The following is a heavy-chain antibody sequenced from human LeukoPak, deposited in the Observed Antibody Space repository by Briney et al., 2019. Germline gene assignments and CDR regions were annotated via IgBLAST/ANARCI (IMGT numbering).Heavy chain of an antibody. D-gene: IGHD5-12*01. J-gene: IGHJ4*02. CDR1: GFTFSSYA. CDR3: AKDKYSGYDEAFDY. CDR2: IRGSGGST. V-gene: IGHV3-23*01. Sequence: PGGSLRLSCAASGFTFSSYAMSWVRQAPGKGLEWVSAIRGSGGSTYYADSVKGRFTISRDNSKNTLYLQMNSLRAEDTAVYYCAKDKYSGYDEAFDYWGQGTLVTVSS.